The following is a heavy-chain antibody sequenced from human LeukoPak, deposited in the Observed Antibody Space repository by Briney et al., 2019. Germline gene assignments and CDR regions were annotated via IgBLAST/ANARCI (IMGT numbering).Heavy chain of an antibody. CDR3: ARDESSGWKY. V-gene: IGHV3-33*01. CDR2: IWYDGSNK. J-gene: IGHJ4*02. D-gene: IGHD6-19*01. Sequence: GGSLRLSCAASGFTFSSYGMHWVRQAPGKGLEWLAVIWYDGSNKYYADSVKGRFTISRDNSKNTLYLQMNSLRAEDTAVYYCARDESSGWKYWGQGTLVTVSS. CDR1: GFTFSSYG.